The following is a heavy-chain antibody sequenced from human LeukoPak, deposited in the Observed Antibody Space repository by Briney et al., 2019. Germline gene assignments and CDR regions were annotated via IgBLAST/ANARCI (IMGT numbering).Heavy chain of an antibody. V-gene: IGHV4-59*01. Sequence: SETLFLTCTVSGGSISSYYWSWIRQPPGKGLEWIGYIYYSGSTNYNPSLKSRVTISVDTSKNQFSLKLSSVTAADTAVYYCARRYGSGSYMDYWGQGTLVTVSS. CDR1: GGSISSYY. J-gene: IGHJ4*02. CDR3: ARRYGSGSYMDY. CDR2: IYYSGST. D-gene: IGHD3-10*01.